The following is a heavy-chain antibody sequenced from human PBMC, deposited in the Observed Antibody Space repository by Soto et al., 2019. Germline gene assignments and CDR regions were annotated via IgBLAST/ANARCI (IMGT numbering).Heavy chain of an antibody. CDR1: GGSISSYY. V-gene: IGHV4-59*12. J-gene: IGHJ4*02. Sequence: SETLSLTCTVSGGSISSYYWSWIRQPPGKGLEWIGYIYYSGSTNYNPSLKSRVTISIDTSNSQFSLRLSSVTAADTAVYFCARAGNYDVLSGRMYYFDSWGQGTPVTVS. CDR2: IYYSGST. D-gene: IGHD3-3*01. CDR3: ARAGNYDVLSGRMYYFDS.